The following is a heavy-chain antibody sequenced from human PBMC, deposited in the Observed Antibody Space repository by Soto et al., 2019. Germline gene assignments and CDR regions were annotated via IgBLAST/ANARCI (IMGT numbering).Heavy chain of an antibody. D-gene: IGHD3-9*01. CDR3: ANDYFVAPSEYYYGMDV. Sequence: GGSLRLSCAASGFTFSSYGMHWVRQAPGKGLEWVAVISYDGSNKYYADSVKGRFTISRDNSKNTLYLQMNSLRAEDTAVYYCANDYFVAPSEYYYGMDVWGQGTTVTVSS. CDR1: GFTFSSYG. J-gene: IGHJ6*02. CDR2: ISYDGSNK. V-gene: IGHV3-30*18.